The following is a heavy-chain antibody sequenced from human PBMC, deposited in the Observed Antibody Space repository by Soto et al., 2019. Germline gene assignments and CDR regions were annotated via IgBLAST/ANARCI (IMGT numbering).Heavy chain of an antibody. Sequence: PGGSLRLSCAASGFTFSSYSMNWVRQAPGKGLEWVSSISSSSSYIYYADSVKGRFTISRDNAKNSLYLQMNSLRAEDTAVYYCARDLSGSPNRYYYYGMDVWGQGTTVTVSS. CDR1: GFTFSSYS. CDR3: ARDLSGSPNRYYYYGMDV. CDR2: ISSSSSYI. J-gene: IGHJ6*02. V-gene: IGHV3-21*01. D-gene: IGHD1-26*01.